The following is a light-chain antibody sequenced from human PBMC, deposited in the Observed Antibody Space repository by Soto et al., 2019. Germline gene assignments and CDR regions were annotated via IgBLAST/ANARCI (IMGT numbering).Light chain of an antibody. J-gene: IGKJ1*01. CDR3: QQYNNWPWT. V-gene: IGKV3-15*01. CDR2: GAS. Sequence: EIGMTQSPATLSVCPRGRATLSCRASQSISDTLAWYQQKPGQAPRLLIHGASTRATGFPARFSGSGSGTDFTLTISSLQSEDFAVYYCQQYNNWPWTFGQGTKVDIK. CDR1: QSISDT.